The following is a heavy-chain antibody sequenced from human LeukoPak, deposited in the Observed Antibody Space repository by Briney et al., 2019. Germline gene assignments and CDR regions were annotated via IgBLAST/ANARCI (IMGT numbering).Heavy chain of an antibody. J-gene: IGHJ4*02. CDR2: ITGSGSNT. CDR3: AKAGSGSGSYYKVDY. Sequence: GGSLSLSCAASGFTFDNYAMSWVRQAPGEGLEGVSAITGSGSNTYYADSVKGRFTISRDNSKNTLYLQMNSLRAEDTAVYYCAKAGSGSGSYYKVDYWGQGTLVTVSS. V-gene: IGHV3-23*01. D-gene: IGHD3-10*01. CDR1: GFTFDNYA.